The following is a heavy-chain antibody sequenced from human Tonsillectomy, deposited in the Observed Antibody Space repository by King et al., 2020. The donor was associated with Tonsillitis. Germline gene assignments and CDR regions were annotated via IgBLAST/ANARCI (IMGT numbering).Heavy chain of an antibody. CDR2: IYSGGST. J-gene: IGHJ4*02. CDR1: GFTVSSNY. D-gene: IGHD3-3*01. Sequence: EVQLVESGGGLIQPGGSLRLSCAASGFTVSSNYMNWVRQAPGKGLEWVSLIYSGGSTYYADSVWGRFTISRDDSNNTRYLQMNSLRAEDTAVYYCARVAQDYYDFWRFDYWGQGTLVTVSS. CDR3: ARVAQDYYDFWRFDY. V-gene: IGHV3-53*01.